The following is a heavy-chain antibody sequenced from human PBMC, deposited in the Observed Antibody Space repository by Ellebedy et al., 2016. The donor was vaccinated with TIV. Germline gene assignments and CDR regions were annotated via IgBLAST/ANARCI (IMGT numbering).Heavy chain of an antibody. Sequence: SETLSLXXTVSGRSISSYYWSWIRQPPGKGLEWIGYISYSGSTNYNPSLKSRVTISVDTSKNRFSLKLSSVTAADSAVYYCVRSEGYAMDVWGQGTTVTVSS. CDR2: ISYSGST. CDR3: VRSEGYAMDV. J-gene: IGHJ6*02. CDR1: GRSISSYY. V-gene: IGHV4-59*01.